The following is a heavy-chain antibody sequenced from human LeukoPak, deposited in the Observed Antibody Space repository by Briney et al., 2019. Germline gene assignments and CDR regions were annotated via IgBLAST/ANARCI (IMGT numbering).Heavy chain of an antibody. CDR1: GYTFTSYY. D-gene: IGHD5-18*01. V-gene: IGHV1-46*01. Sequence: ASVKVSCKAPGYTFTSYYMHWVRQAPGQGLEWMGIINPSGGSTSYAQKFQGRVTMTRDTSTSTVYMELSSLRSEDTAVYYCARGADPNARGYTRPEQANFDYWGQRTLVTVSS. CDR3: ARGADPNARGYTRPEQANFDY. CDR2: INPSGGST. J-gene: IGHJ4*02.